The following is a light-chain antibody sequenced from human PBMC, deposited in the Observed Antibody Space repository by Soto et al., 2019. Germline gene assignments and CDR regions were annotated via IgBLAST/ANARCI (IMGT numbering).Light chain of an antibody. CDR2: DAS. V-gene: IGKV3-11*01. CDR3: QQRSNWIT. J-gene: IGKJ5*01. CDR1: QSVGSY. Sequence: EIVLTQSPATLSLLPGERATLSCRASQSVGSYLAWYQQKPGQPPRLLLYDASSRATGIPARFSGSGSGTDFTLTISSLEPEDFALYYCQQRSNWITFGQGTRLEIE.